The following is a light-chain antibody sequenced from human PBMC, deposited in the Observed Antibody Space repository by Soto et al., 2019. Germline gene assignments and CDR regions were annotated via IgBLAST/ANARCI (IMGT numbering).Light chain of an antibody. V-gene: IGLV2-14*01. CDR1: SSDIGGYKY. CDR2: EVS. Sequence: QSVLTQPASVSGSPGQSITISCTGTSSDIGGYKYVSWYQQHPGIAPKLMIYEVSNRPSGVSNRFSGSKSGNTASLTISGLQADDDADYYCCSYTRRSTRVFGGGTKLTVL. J-gene: IGLJ2*01. CDR3: CSYTRRSTRV.